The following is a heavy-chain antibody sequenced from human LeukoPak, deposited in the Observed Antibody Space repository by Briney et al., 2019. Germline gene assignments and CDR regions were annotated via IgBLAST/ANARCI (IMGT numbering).Heavy chain of an antibody. CDR1: EFSVGSNY. CDR2: IGPSGDKT. Sequence: GGSLRLSCAASEFSVGSNYMNWVRQAPGKGPEWVSGIGPSGDKTYYADSVKGRFTISRDNSEDTLYLQMNRLRADDTAVYHCARVRSAAAGPLDYWGQGTLVTVSS. J-gene: IGHJ4*02. D-gene: IGHD6-13*01. CDR3: ARVRSAAAGPLDY. V-gene: IGHV3-66*01.